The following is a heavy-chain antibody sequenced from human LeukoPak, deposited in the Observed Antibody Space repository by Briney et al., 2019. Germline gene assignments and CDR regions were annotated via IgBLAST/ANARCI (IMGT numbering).Heavy chain of an antibody. CDR1: GFTFSSYA. Sequence: GGSLRLSCAVSGFTFSSYAMHWVRQAPGKGLEWVAVISYDRSNKYYADSVKGRFTISRDNSKNTLYLQMNSLRAEDTAVYYCARDDEVVAATGTFDYWGQGTLVTVSS. J-gene: IGHJ4*02. V-gene: IGHV3-30*04. CDR3: ARDDEVVAATGTFDY. CDR2: ISYDRSNK. D-gene: IGHD2-15*01.